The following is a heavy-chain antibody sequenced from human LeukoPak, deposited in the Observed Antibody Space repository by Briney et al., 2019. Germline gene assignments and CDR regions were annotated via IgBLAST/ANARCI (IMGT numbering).Heavy chain of an antibody. CDR2: IYYSGST. Sequence: SETLSLTCTVSGGSISSSSYYWGWIRQPPGKGLEWIGSIYYSGSTYYNPPLKSRVTISVDTSKNQFSLKLSSVTAADTAVYYCARQKQWQSFDHWGQGTLVTVSS. D-gene: IGHD6-19*01. CDR1: GGSISSSSYY. CDR3: ARQKQWQSFDH. V-gene: IGHV4-39*01. J-gene: IGHJ4*02.